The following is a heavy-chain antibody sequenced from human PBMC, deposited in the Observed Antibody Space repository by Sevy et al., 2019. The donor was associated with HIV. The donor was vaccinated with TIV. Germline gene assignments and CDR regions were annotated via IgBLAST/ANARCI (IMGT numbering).Heavy chain of an antibody. V-gene: IGHV3-30*04. CDR1: GFTFSEYG. CDR3: ARDRGEILSSAFNY. D-gene: IGHD3-10*01. J-gene: IGHJ4*02. Sequence: GGSLRLSCAASGFTFSEYGMHWVRQAPGKGLEWVAAISHDGRNNKYNADSVKGRFTISRDNSKNTLYLQMNSLRAEDTAIYYCARDRGEILSSAFNYWGQGTLVTVSS. CDR2: ISHDGRNNK.